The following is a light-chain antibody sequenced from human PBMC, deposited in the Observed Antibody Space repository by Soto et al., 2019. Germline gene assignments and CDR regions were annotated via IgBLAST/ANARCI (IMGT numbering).Light chain of an antibody. CDR3: QQYGSSPLT. V-gene: IGKV3-20*01. Sequence: EIVLTQSPGTLSLSPGERATLSCRASQSVCSSYLAWHQQKPGQATTLLIYGASSRATGIPDSFSGSGSGTDFPLSISNLETKDYTVYYCQQYGSSPLTFGGGTKVDIK. CDR1: QSVCSSY. J-gene: IGKJ4*01. CDR2: GAS.